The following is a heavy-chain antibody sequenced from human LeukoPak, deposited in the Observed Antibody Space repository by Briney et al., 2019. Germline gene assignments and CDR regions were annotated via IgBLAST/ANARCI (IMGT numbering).Heavy chain of an antibody. CDR1: GGSISSSNW. D-gene: IGHD3-10*01. CDR3: ASADGSGSYYTFDY. V-gene: IGHV4-4*02. J-gene: IGHJ4*02. CDR2: IYHSGST. Sequence: SGTLSLTCAVSGGSISSSNWWSWVRQPPGKGLEWIGEIYHSGSTNYNPSLKSRVTISVDTSKNQFSLKLSSVTAADTAVYYCASADGSGSYYTFDYWGQGTLVTVSS.